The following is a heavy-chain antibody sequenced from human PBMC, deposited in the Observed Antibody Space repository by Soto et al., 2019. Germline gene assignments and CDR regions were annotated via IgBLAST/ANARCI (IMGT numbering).Heavy chain of an antibody. CDR1: GFTFSSYA. Sequence: SLRLSCAASGFTFSSYAMSWVRQAPGKGLEWVSAISGSGGSTYYADSVRGRFTISRDNAKSSLYLQMNSLRAEDTAVYYCARGAYCISTSCYGGAFDIWGQGTMVTVSS. CDR2: ISGSGGST. J-gene: IGHJ3*02. V-gene: IGHV3-23*01. CDR3: ARGAYCISTSCYGGAFDI. D-gene: IGHD2-2*01.